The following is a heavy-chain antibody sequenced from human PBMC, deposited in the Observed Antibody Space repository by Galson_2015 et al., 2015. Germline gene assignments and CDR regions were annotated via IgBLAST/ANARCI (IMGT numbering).Heavy chain of an antibody. D-gene: IGHD2-2*01. CDR1: GYTFTDYY. J-gene: IGHJ3*02. Sequence: SVKVSCEASGYTFTDYYMHWVRQAPGKGLEWMGRINPNSGGTNYAQKFQGRVTMTRDTSISTAYMEMSRLRSDDTAVYYCAIRLPGGVVGGIFSAFDIWGQGTMVTVSS. CDR2: INPNSGGT. V-gene: IGHV1-2*02. CDR3: AIRLPGGVVGGIFSAFDI.